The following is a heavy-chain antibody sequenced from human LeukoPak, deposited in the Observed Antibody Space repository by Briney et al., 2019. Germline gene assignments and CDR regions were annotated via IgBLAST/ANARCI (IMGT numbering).Heavy chain of an antibody. CDR1: GGSISSGDCY. CDR3: ARGAGIVVVTSFDY. CDR2: IYYSGST. J-gene: IGHJ4*02. V-gene: IGHV4-30-4*01. Sequence: PSETLSLTCTVSGGSISSGDCYWSWIRQPPGKGLEWIGYIYYSGSTYYNPSLKSRVTISVDMSKNQFSLKLSSVTAADTAVYYCARGAGIVVVTSFDYWGQGTLVTVSS. D-gene: IGHD3-22*01.